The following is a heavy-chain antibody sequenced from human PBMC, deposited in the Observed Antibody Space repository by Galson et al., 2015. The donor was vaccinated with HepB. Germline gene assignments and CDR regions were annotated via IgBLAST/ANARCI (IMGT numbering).Heavy chain of an antibody. CDR1: GYTFTSYG. D-gene: IGHD3-22*01. J-gene: IGHJ4*02. Sequence: SVKVSCKASGYTFTSYGISWVRQAPGQGLEWMGWISAYSDTTNYAQKFQGRVTMTADTSTSTAYMELRSLRSDDTAVDYCARGTGYYDSSGYYFFDYWGQGTLVTVSS. CDR3: ARGTGYYDSSGYYFFDY. CDR2: ISAYSDTT. V-gene: IGHV1-18*04.